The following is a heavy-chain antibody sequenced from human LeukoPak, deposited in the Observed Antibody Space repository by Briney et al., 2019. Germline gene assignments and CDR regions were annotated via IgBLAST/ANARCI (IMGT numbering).Heavy chain of an antibody. J-gene: IGHJ4*02. CDR2: IYSGGSI. V-gene: IGHV3-53*04. CDR3: ARGQGSYYYDSSGYLDY. D-gene: IGHD3-22*01. Sequence: PGGSLRLSCAASGFTVSSNYMSWVRQAPGKGLEWVSVIYSGGSIYYADSVKGRFTISRHNSKNTLYLQMNSLRAEDTAVYYCARGQGSYYYDSSGYLDYWGQGTLVTVSS. CDR1: GFTVSSNY.